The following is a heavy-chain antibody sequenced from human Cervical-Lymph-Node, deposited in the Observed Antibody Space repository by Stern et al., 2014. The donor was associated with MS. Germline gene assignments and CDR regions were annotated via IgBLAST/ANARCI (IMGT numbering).Heavy chain of an antibody. J-gene: IGHJ4*02. CDR1: GGSISSDNW. CDR2: IDHSGTT. V-gene: IGHV4-4*02. Sequence: QVQLQESGPGLVKPSGTLSLTCAVSGGSISSDNWWSWIRPTPGKGLVWIGKIDHSGTTSYTPPLKSRFTMSVHKSKNQFSRNLRSVTAADTAVYYCASAESSGWKYFDFWGQGTLVTVSS. CDR3: ASAESSGWKYFDF. D-gene: IGHD6-19*01.